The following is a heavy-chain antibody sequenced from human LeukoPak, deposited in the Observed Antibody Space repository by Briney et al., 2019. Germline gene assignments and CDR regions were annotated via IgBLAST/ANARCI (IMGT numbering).Heavy chain of an antibody. Sequence: PSETLSLTCAVYGGSFSGYYWSWIRQPPGKGLEWIGEINHSGSTNYNPSLKSRVTISVDTSKNQFSLKLSSVTAADTAVYYCARGFGYDFWSGYQAPTFFDYWGQGTLVTVSS. CDR2: INHSGST. CDR3: ARGFGYDFWSGYQAPTFFDY. D-gene: IGHD3-3*01. CDR1: GGSFSGYY. V-gene: IGHV4-34*01. J-gene: IGHJ4*02.